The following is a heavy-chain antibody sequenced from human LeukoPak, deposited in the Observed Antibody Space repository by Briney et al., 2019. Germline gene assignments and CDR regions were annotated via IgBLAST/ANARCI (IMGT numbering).Heavy chain of an antibody. CDR3: ARVRATGAFDI. J-gene: IGHJ3*02. D-gene: IGHD1-26*01. CDR2: INHSGST. CDR1: GGSFSGYY. Sequence: KASETLSLTCAVYGGSFSGYYWTWIRQPPGKGLEWIGEINHSGSTNYNPSLKSRFTISVDTSKNQFSLKLSSVTAADTAVYYCARVRATGAFDIWGQGTMVTVSS. V-gene: IGHV4-34*01.